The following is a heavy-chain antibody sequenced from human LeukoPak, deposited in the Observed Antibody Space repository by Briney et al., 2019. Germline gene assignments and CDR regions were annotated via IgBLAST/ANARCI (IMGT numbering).Heavy chain of an antibody. CDR3: AKCRAAAGPLVAFDI. J-gene: IGHJ3*02. D-gene: IGHD6-13*01. V-gene: IGHV5-51*01. CDR1: GYSFTSYW. Sequence: GESLKISCKGSGYSFTSYWIGWVRQMPGKGLEWMWIIYPGDSDTRYSPSFQGQVTISADKSISTAYLQWSSLKASDTAMYYCAKCRAAAGPLVAFDIWGQGTMVTVSS. CDR2: IYPGDSDT.